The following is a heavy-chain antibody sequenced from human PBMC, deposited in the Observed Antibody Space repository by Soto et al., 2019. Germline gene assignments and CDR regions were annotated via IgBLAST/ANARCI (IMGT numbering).Heavy chain of an antibody. CDR3: ARERVMITFGGVIVPYYFDY. D-gene: IGHD3-16*02. CDR2: INPSGGST. J-gene: IGHJ4*02. V-gene: IGHV1-46*01. Sequence: ASVKVSCKASGYTFTSYYMHWVRQAPGQGLEWMGIINPSGGSTSYAQKFQGRVTMTRDTSTSTVYMELSSLRSEDTAVYYCARERVMITFGGVIVPYYFDYWGQGTLVTVSS. CDR1: GYTFTSYY.